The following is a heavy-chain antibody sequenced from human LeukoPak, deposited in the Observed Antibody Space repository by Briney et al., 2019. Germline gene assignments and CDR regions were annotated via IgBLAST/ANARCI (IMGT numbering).Heavy chain of an antibody. D-gene: IGHD6-19*01. J-gene: IGHJ3*02. V-gene: IGHV1-2*02. CDR3: ARVERSSGWYGAFDI. CDR1: GYIFTTYY. Sequence: ASVKVSCKASGYIFTTYYMHWVRQAPGQGLEWMGWINPNSGGTNYAQKFQGRVTMTRDTSISTAYMELSRLRSDDTAVYYCARVERSSGWYGAFDIWGQGTMVTVSS. CDR2: INPNSGGT.